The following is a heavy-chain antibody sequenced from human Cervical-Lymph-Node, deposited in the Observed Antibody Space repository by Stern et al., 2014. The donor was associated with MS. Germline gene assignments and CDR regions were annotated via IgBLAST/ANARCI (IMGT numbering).Heavy chain of an antibody. CDR3: ARDTSSPERSDW. J-gene: IGHJ4*02. CDR1: GFTVSRDY. Sequence: EVQLVESGGGVIQPGGSLRLSCTASGFTVSRDYMTWVRQAPGKGLEWVSLITNCGSPFFTDFVKVRFPISRDDSKNTVYLHMTSLRAEDTAMYYCARDTSSPERSDWWGQGTLVTVSS. CDR2: ITNCGSP. V-gene: IGHV3-53*01. D-gene: IGHD1-1*01.